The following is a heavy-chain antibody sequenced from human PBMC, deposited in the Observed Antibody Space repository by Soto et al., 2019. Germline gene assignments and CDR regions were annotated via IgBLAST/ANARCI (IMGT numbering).Heavy chain of an antibody. D-gene: IGHD3-10*01. Sequence: PSQTLSLTCALSGDSVSSYSAAWNWIRQSPSGGLEWLGRTYYRSRFFSDYAESVKSRIIINPYTSKNQFCLQLKSVTPEDTAVYYCVRDRYSSSGWFDPWGQGTPVTVSS. J-gene: IGHJ5*02. CDR2: TYYRSRFFS. CDR3: VRDRYSSSGWFDP. CDR1: GDSVSSYSAA. V-gene: IGHV6-1*01.